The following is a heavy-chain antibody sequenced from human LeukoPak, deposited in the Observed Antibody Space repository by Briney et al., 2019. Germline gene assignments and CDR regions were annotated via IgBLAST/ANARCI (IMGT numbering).Heavy chain of an antibody. D-gene: IGHD3-3*01. CDR1: GYTFGTYA. CDR2: ISAYNGNT. CDR3: ARAYYDFWSGGYYYYGMDV. V-gene: IGHV1-18*01. Sequence: GASVKVSCKASGYTFGTYAIYWVRQAPGQGLEWMGWISAYNGNTSYAQNLQDRVTMTTDTSTSTAYMELRSLRSDDTAVYYCARAYYDFWSGGYYYYGMDVWGQGTTVTVSS. J-gene: IGHJ6*02.